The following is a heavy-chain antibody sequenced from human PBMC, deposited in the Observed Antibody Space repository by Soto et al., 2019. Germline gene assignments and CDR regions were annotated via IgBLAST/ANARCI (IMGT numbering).Heavy chain of an antibody. J-gene: IGHJ4*02. V-gene: IGHV3-74*01. CDR2: IKSDGTII. CDR1: GFTLSPYW. Sequence: EVQLVESGGGLVQPGGSLRLSCAASGFTLSPYWMHWVRQAPGKGLGWVSRIKSDGTIINYADSVKGRATISRDNARNTLSLQVGSLRAEDTALYYCARAALNGASYFDLWGQGTLVTVSS. D-gene: IGHD1-26*01. CDR3: ARAALNGASYFDL.